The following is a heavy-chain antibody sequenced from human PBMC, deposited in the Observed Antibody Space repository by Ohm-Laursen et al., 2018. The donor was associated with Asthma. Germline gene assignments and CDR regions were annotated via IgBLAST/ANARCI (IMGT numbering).Heavy chain of an antibody. CDR1: GLTVSSNY. Sequence: SLRLSCAASGLTVSSNYMSWVRQAPGKGLECVSAIIGSGADTYYADSVKGRFTISRGNSKNTLYLQMNTLRAEDTAVYYCARETATGSQNIHYYDLDVWGQGTTVIVSS. D-gene: IGHD2-15*01. CDR2: IIGSGADT. CDR3: ARETATGSQNIHYYDLDV. J-gene: IGHJ6*02. V-gene: IGHV3-23*01.